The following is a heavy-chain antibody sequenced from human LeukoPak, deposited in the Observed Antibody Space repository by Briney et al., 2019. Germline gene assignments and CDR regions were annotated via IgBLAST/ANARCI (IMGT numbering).Heavy chain of an antibody. V-gene: IGHV4-61*01. CDR3: ARYVTIFVGGESN. J-gene: IGHJ4*02. D-gene: IGHD3-9*01. Sequence: PSETLSLTCTVSGGSVSNNNYYWNWIRQPPGKGLEWIGYIFYSGSTNYNPSLKSRVTISVDTSKNQFSLKLTSVTAADTAVYYCARYVTIFVGGESNWGQGTLVTVSS. CDR2: IFYSGST. CDR1: GGSVSNNNYY.